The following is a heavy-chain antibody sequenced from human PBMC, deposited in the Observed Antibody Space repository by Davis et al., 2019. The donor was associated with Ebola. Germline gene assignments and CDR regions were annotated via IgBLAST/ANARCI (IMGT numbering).Heavy chain of an antibody. V-gene: IGHV1-69*10. CDR2: ILPILGIA. Sequence: SVQVSCKASGGTFSSYAISWVRQAPGQGLEWMGWILPILGIANYAQKFQGRVTITADKSTSTAYMEVRSLRSDDTAVYYCARVPLLGSGWDYYFDYWGQGTLVTVSS. CDR3: ARVPLLGSGWDYYFDY. D-gene: IGHD6-19*01. CDR1: GGTFSSYA. J-gene: IGHJ4*02.